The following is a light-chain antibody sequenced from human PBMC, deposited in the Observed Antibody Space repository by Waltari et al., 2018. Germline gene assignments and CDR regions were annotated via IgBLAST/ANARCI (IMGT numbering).Light chain of an antibody. CDR1: QTISRY. J-gene: IGKJ1*01. V-gene: IGKV1-39*01. CDR2: AGS. CDR3: QESYSFTRT. Sequence: DIQMTQSPSSLSASVGARVTITCRASQTISRYLNWYQQKPGKAPNLLIYAGSSLQSGVPSRFSGSGSGRDFTLIITSLQPEDFATYYCQESYSFTRTFGQGTKVEIK.